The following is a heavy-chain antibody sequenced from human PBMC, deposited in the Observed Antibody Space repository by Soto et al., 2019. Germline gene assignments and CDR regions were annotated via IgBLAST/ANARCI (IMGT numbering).Heavy chain of an antibody. CDR1: WGSISISSYY. Sequence: LXFTCTVSWGSISISSYYWGWIRQRPGKGLEWIGSIYYSGSTYYNPSLKSRVTISVDTSKNQFSLKLSSVTAADTAVYYCARHVLGGRSSSWYVSYYYYYGMDVWGQGTTVTVSS. D-gene: IGHD6-13*01. CDR2: IYYSGST. CDR3: ARHVLGGRSSSWYVSYYYYYGMDV. J-gene: IGHJ6*02. V-gene: IGHV4-39*01.